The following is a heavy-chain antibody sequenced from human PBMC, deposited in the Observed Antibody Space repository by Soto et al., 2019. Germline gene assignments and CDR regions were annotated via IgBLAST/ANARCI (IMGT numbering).Heavy chain of an antibody. V-gene: IGHV1-2*02. CDR3: GLEPTGTGGFDY. D-gene: IGHD7-27*01. J-gene: IGHJ4*02. CDR1: GHTFTGHH. Sequence: QVQLVQSGPEVKMPGASVKVSCKASGHTFTGHHMHWVRQAPGQGLEWMAYIDLNSSHTKYAQRFQGRVTTTRDTSITTAYMELSGLRSDDTALYYCGLEPTGTGGFDYWGQGTVLTVSS. CDR2: IDLNSSHT.